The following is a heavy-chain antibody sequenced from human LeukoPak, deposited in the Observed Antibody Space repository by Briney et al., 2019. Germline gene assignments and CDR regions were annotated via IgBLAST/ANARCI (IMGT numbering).Heavy chain of an antibody. V-gene: IGHV3-48*02. D-gene: IGHD5-18*01. J-gene: IGHJ4*02. Sequence: GGSLRLSCAASGFTFSTYTMNWVRQAPGKGLEWVSTVSDSRDVHYSDSVKGRFTISRDHARNSLYLQMNSLRDEDTAVYYCTRNGLHTAPFDYWGQGTLVTVSS. CDR3: TRNGLHTAPFDY. CDR1: GFTFSTYT. CDR2: VSDSRDV.